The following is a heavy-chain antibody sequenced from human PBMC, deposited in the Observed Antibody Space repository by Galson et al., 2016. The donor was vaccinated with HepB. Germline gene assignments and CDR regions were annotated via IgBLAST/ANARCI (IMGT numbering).Heavy chain of an antibody. CDR1: GFTFSDYY. CDR2: ISADTDGT. CDR3: VRGSYSFGY. J-gene: IGHJ4*02. D-gene: IGHD1-26*01. V-gene: IGHV3-23*01. Sequence: SLRLSCAASGFTFSDYYMSWIRQAPGKGLEWVSTISADTDGTYYADSVKGRFTISRDNSKDTLYLQMNSLGAEDTAVYYCVRGSYSFGYWGQGTLVTVSS.